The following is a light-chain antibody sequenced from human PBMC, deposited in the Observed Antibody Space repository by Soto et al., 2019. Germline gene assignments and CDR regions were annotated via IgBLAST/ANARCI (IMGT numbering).Light chain of an antibody. CDR2: EVS. Sequence: QSALTQHPSVSGSPGQSVTISCTGTSSDVGTYNRVSWYQQPPGTAPKLMIYEVSYRPSGVPDRFSGSKSGNTASLTISGLQSEDEADYYCSSYTSSSTLVFGVGTKLTVL. V-gene: IGLV2-18*02. CDR3: SSYTSSSTLV. CDR1: SSDVGTYNR. J-gene: IGLJ2*01.